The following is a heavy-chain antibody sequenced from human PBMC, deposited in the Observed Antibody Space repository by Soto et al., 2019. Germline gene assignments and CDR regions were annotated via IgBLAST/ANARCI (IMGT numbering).Heavy chain of an antibody. Sequence: SETLSLTCTVSGGSISSYYWSWIRQPPGKGLEWIGYIYYSGSTNYNPSLKSRVTISVDTSKNQFSLKLSSVTAADTAVYYCARDLRIMFDAVTDAIDYYYGMDVWGQGTTVTVYS. CDR3: ARDLRIMFDAVTDAIDYYYGMDV. V-gene: IGHV4-59*01. J-gene: IGHJ6*02. CDR1: GGSISSYY. D-gene: IGHD2-2*02. CDR2: IYYSGST.